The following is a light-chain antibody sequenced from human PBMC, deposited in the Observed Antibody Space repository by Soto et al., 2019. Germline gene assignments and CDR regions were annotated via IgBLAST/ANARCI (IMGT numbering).Light chain of an antibody. Sequence: EIVLTQSPGTLSLSPGERATLSCRASQSVPSKFLAWYQQKPGQAPILVIYGVSRRATGIPDRFSGSGSGTDFTLTISSLEPEDFAVYYCQQYDSSWTFGQGTKVEFK. CDR2: GVS. CDR3: QQYDSSWT. V-gene: IGKV3-20*01. CDR1: QSVPSKF. J-gene: IGKJ1*01.